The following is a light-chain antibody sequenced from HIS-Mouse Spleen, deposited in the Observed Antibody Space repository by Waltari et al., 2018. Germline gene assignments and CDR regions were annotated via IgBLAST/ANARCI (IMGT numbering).Light chain of an antibody. V-gene: IGLV2-11*01. Sequence: QSALTQPRSVSGSPGQSVTISCTGTSSDVGGYNYVSWYQQHPGKAPKLMIYDVSKRPSWVPDRFSGSKSGNTASLTISWLQAEDEADYYCCSYAGSYTYVFGTGTKVTVL. CDR2: DVS. CDR1: SSDVGGYNY. CDR3: CSYAGSYTYV. J-gene: IGLJ1*01.